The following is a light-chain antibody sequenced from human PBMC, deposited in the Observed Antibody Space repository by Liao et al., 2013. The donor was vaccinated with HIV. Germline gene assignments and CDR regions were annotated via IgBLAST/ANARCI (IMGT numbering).Light chain of an antibody. CDR1: NIGSKS. J-gene: IGLJ2*01. CDR3: QVWDSTSDHVV. CDR2: YDT. V-gene: IGLV3-21*01. Sequence: SYVLTQPPSVSVAPGKTARITCGGKNIGSKSVHWYQQKPGQAPLLVIYYDTDRPSGIPERFSGSNSGHTATLTISRAEAGDEADYYCQVWDSTSDHVVFGGGTKLTVL.